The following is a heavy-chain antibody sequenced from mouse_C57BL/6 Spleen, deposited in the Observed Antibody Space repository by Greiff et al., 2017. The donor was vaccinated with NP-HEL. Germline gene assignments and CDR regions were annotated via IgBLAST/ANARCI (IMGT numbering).Heavy chain of an antibody. D-gene: IGHD2-10*01. CDR2: IYPGDGDT. J-gene: IGHJ1*03. CDR3: APYYRSYWYFDV. CDR1: GYAFSSSW. Sequence: VQLQQSGPELVKPGASVKISCKASGYAFSSSWMNWVKQRPGKGLEWIGRIYPGDGDTNYNGKFKGKATLTADKSSSTAYMQLSSLTSEDSAVYCCAPYYRSYWYFDVWGTGTTVTVSS. V-gene: IGHV1-82*01.